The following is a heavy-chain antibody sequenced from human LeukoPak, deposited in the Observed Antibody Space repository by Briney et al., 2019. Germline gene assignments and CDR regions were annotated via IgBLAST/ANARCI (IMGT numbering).Heavy chain of an antibody. D-gene: IGHD5-24*01. CDR1: GGSFSGYY. V-gene: IGHV4-59*01. CDR2: IYYSGST. J-gene: IGHJ4*02. CDR3: ARVRERWLPYYFDY. Sequence: ETLSLTCAVYGGSFSGYYWTWIRQPPGKGLEWIGYIYYSGSTNYNPSLKSRVTISVDTSKNQFSLKLSSVTAADTAVYYCARVRERWLPYYFDYWGQGTLVTVSS.